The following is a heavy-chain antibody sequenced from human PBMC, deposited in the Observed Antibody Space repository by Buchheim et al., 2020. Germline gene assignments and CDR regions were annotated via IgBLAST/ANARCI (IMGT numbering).Heavy chain of an antibody. CDR3: ARAENGLRLLSY. V-gene: IGHV3-7*01. D-gene: IGHD3-3*01. Sequence: EVQLVQSGGGLVQPGGSLRLSCEVSGFSLSDFWMRWVRQAPGKGLEWVASIKVDRNEQYYVDSVKRRFTISGDNAKNSLYLQMNSLRADDTAVYYCARAENGLRLLSYWGQGTL. J-gene: IGHJ4*01. CDR1: GFSLSDFW. CDR2: IKVDRNEQ.